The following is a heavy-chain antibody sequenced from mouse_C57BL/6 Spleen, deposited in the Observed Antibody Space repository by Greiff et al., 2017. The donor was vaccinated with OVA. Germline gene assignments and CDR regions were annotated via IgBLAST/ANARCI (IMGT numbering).Heavy chain of an antibody. CDR3: ARRAGTSTYFDY. J-gene: IGHJ2*01. D-gene: IGHD3-3*01. CDR2: INPSNGGT. Sequence: QVQLQQSGTDLVKPGASVKLSCKASGYTFTSYWMHWVKQRPGQGLEWIGNINPSNGGTNYNEKFKSKATLTVDKSSSTAYMQLSSLTSEDSAVYDCARRAGTSTYFDYWGQGTTLTVSS. CDR1: GYTFTSYW. V-gene: IGHV1-53*01.